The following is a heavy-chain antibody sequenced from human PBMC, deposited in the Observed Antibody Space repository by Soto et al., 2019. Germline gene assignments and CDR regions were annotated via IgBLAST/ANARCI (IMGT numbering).Heavy chain of an antibody. J-gene: IGHJ6*02. D-gene: IGHD3-10*01. CDR1: GLTFSDHY. V-gene: IGHV3-11*01. CDR3: ARAPYFGSGTYYSYALDV. Sequence: QVQLVESGGGLVKPGGSLRLSCAASGLTFSDHYMTWIRQAPGKGLEWISYISSSAGTIYYADSVKGRFTISRDNAKNSLYLQMTNLRAEDTAVYYCARAPYFGSGTYYSYALDVWGQGTKVTVSS. CDR2: ISSSAGTI.